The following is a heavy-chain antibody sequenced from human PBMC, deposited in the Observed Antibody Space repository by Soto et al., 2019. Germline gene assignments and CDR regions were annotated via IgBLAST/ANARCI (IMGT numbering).Heavy chain of an antibody. Sequence: GGSLRLSCAASGFTFSSYSMNWVRQAPGKGLEWVSVIWYDGSKKYYADSVKGRFTISRDNSKNTLYLQMSSLRAEDTAVYYCASIPYYYSSGSYYIGDYDAFDIWGQGTMVTVSS. V-gene: IGHV3-33*08. J-gene: IGHJ3*02. CDR3: ASIPYYYSSGSYYIGDYDAFDI. CDR1: GFTFSSYS. CDR2: IWYDGSKK. D-gene: IGHD3-10*01.